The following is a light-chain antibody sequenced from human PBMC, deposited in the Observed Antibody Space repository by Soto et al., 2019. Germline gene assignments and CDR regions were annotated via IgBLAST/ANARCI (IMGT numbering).Light chain of an antibody. V-gene: IGKV3-20*01. CDR3: QQYGGSPLYT. J-gene: IGKJ2*01. Sequence: EIVLTQSPGTLSLSPGETATLSCRASQSVSHLAWYQQKPGQAPRLLVYAASSRATGIPDRFSGSGSGTDFTLTISRLEPEDVAVSFCQQYGGSPLYTVGQGTRLEIK. CDR2: AAS. CDR1: QSVSH.